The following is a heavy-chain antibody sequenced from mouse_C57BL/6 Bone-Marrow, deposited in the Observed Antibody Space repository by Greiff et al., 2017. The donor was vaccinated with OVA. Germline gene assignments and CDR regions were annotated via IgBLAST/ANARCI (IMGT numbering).Heavy chain of an antibody. V-gene: IGHV1-19*01. CDR1: GYTFTDYY. J-gene: IGHJ2*01. D-gene: IGHD3-3*01. CDR2: INPYNGGT. CDR3: ARKELG. Sequence: DVKLVESGPVLVKPGASVKMSCKASGYTFTDYYMNWVKQSHGKSLEWIGVINPYNGGTSYNQKFKGKATLTVDKSSSTAYMELNSLTSEDSAVYYCARKELGWGQGTTLTVSS.